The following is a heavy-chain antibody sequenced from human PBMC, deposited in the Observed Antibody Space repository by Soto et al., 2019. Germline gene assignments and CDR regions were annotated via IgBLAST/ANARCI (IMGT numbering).Heavy chain of an antibody. CDR2: INHSGST. CDR3: ARWLVYYYYYGMDV. D-gene: IGHD6-19*01. V-gene: IGHV4-34*01. CDR1: GECFSGYY. Sequence: PSETLSLTCAVYGECFSGYYWSWIRQPPGKGLEWIGEINHSGSTNHNPSLKSRVTISVDTSKNQFSLKLSSVTAADTAVYYCARWLVYYYYYGMDVWGQGITVTVSS. J-gene: IGHJ6*02.